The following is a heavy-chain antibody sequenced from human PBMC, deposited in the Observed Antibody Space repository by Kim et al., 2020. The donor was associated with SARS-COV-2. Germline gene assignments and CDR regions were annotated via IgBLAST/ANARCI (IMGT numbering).Heavy chain of an antibody. J-gene: IGHJ3*02. Sequence: SETLSLTCAVYGGSFSGYYWSWIRRPPGKGLEWIGEINHSGSTNYNPSLKSRVTISVDTSKNQFSLKLSSVTAADTAVYYCALSAALLWFGELGDAFDIWGQGTMVTVSS. D-gene: IGHD3-10*01. CDR3: ALSAALLWFGELGDAFDI. CDR1: GGSFSGYY. V-gene: IGHV4-34*01. CDR2: INHSGST.